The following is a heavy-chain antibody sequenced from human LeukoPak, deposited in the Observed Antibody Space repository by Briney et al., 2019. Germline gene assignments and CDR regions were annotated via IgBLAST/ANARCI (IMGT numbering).Heavy chain of an antibody. Sequence: GGSLRLSCAASGFTFSSYWMSWVRQAPGKGLEWVANIKQDGSEKYYVDSVKGRFTISRDNAKNSLYLQMNSLRAEDTAVYYCAREGDSGSAYFDLWGRGTLVTVSS. CDR3: AREGDSGSAYFDL. CDR2: IKQDGSEK. V-gene: IGHV3-7*01. J-gene: IGHJ2*01. D-gene: IGHD1-26*01. CDR1: GFTFSSYW.